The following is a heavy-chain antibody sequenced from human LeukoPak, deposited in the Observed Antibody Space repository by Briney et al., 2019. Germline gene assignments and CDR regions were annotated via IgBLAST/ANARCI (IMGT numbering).Heavy chain of an antibody. CDR3: AKELRPGGSYWRGDYFDY. Sequence: PGRSLRLSCAASGFTFSSYGMHWVRQAPGKGLEWVAVISYDGSNKYYADSVKGRFTISRDNSRNTLYLQMNSLRAEDTAVYYCAKELRPGGSYWRGDYFDYWGQGTLVTVSS. CDR2: ISYDGSNK. CDR1: GFTFSSYG. J-gene: IGHJ4*02. V-gene: IGHV3-30*18. D-gene: IGHD1-26*01.